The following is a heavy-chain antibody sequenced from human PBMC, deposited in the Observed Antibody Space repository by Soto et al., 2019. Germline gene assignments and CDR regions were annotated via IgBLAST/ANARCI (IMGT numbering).Heavy chain of an antibody. D-gene: IGHD5-18*01. V-gene: IGHV4-34*01. CDR3: ARDGQWIQLWNDAFDI. J-gene: IGHJ3*02. CDR1: GGSFSGYY. CDR2: INHSGST. Sequence: PSETLSLTCAVYGGSFSGYYWSWIRQPPGKGLEWIGEINHSGSTNYNPSLKSRVTISVDTSKNKFSLKLSSVTAADTAVYYCARDGQWIQLWNDAFDIWGQGTMVTVSS.